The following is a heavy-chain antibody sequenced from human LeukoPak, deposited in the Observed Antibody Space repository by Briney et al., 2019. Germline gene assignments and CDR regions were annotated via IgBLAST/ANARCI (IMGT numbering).Heavy chain of an antibody. CDR2: ISSSGSTI. D-gene: IGHD5-18*01. CDR3: ARKGGYGLDFDY. J-gene: IGHJ4*02. CDR1: GFTFRSYE. V-gene: IGHV3-48*03. Sequence: GGSLRLSCAASGFTFRSYEMNWSRQAPGKGLEWVSYISSSGSTIYYAEFVKGRFTISRDNAKNSLYLQMNSLRAEDTAVYYCARKGGYGLDFDYWGQGTLVTVSS.